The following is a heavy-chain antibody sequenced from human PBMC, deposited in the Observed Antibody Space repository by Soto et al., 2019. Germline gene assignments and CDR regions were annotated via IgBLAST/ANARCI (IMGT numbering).Heavy chain of an antibody. CDR3: TRDLMDVVPSADDLFDP. D-gene: IGHD2-2*01. V-gene: IGHV3-53*01. Sequence: GGSLRLSCAASRFTVGSSYVSWVRQAPGKGLEWVPVIYTGDTPYYADSVKGRFTISRDNSKNTLFLQMNSLRVEDTAVYYCTRDLMDVVPSADDLFDPWGQGILVTVSS. J-gene: IGHJ5*02. CDR1: RFTVGSSY. CDR2: IYTGDTP.